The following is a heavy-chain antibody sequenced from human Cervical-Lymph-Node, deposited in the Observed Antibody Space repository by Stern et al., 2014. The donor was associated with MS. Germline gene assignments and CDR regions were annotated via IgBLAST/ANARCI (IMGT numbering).Heavy chain of an antibody. J-gene: IGHJ4*02. Sequence: VQLVESGGGLVQPGGSLRLSCAASGFTFSSYSMNWVRQAPGKGLEWDSYISSSSSTIYYADSVKGRFTISRDNAKNSLYLQMNSLRAEDTAVYYCARDLSRYWNNDYWGQGTLVTVSS. CDR2: ISSSSSTI. V-gene: IGHV3-48*01. CDR3: ARDLSRYWNNDY. CDR1: GFTFSSYS. D-gene: IGHD1/OR15-1a*01.